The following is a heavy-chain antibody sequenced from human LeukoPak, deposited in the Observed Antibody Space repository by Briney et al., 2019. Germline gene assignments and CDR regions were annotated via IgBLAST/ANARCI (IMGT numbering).Heavy chain of an antibody. V-gene: IGHV1-46*01. J-gene: IGHJ5*02. CDR1: GSTFTSYY. CDR3: ARQVRITGTMGGNWFDP. D-gene: IGHD1-7*01. CDR2: INPSGGST. Sequence: ASVKVSCKASGSTFTSYYMHWVRQAPGQGLERMGIINPSGGSTSYAQKFQGRVTMTRDTSTSTVYMELSSLRSEDTAVYYCARQVRITGTMGGNWFDPWGQGTLVTVSS.